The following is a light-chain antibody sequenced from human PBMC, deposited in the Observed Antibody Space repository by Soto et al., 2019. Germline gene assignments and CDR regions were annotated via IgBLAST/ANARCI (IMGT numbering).Light chain of an antibody. V-gene: IGLV6-57*01. J-gene: IGLJ2*01. CDR2: ENH. Sequence: NFMLTQPHSVSESPGKTVTISCTRSSGSIAANYVQWFQQRPGTSPRLVIYENHQRPSGVSDRFSGSVDSSSNSASLTISGLRAEDEADYYCQSYDSNTPVVFGGGTKLTVL. CDR1: SGSIAANY. CDR3: QSYDSNTPVV.